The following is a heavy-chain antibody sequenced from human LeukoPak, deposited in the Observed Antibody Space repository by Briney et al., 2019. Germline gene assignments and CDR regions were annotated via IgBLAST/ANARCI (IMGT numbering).Heavy chain of an antibody. Sequence: ASVKVSCKASGYTFTGYYMHWVRQAPGQGLEWMGWINPNSGGTNYAQKFQGRVTMTRDTSTSTVYMELSSLRSEDTAVYYCARGYPPVTTNDWGQGTLVTVSS. CDR1: GYTFTGYY. CDR3: ARGYPPVTTND. D-gene: IGHD4-17*01. J-gene: IGHJ4*02. CDR2: INPNSGGT. V-gene: IGHV1-2*02.